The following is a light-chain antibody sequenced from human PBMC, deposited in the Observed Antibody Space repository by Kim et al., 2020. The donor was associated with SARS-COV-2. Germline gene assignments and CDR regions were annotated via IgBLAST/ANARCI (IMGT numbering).Light chain of an antibody. Sequence: SGHYPYWFQQKPGQAPKTLIYNTVNKHSWTPARFSGSLLGDKAALTLSGAQPEDEAEYYCLLVYGETRVFGGGTQLTVL. V-gene: IGLV7-46*01. CDR3: LLVYGETRV. J-gene: IGLJ2*01. CDR1: SGHY. CDR2: NTV.